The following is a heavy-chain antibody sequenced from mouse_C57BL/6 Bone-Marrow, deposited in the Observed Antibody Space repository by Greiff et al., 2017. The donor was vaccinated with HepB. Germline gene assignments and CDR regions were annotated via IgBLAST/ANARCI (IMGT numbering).Heavy chain of an antibody. V-gene: IGHV1-81*01. CDR1: GYTFTSYG. CDR2: IYPRSGNT. J-gene: IGHJ4*01. D-gene: IGHD1-1*01. CDR3: ARREFITTVVALYYYAMDY. Sequence: VQLVESGAELARPGASVKLSCKASGYTFTSYGISWVKQSTGQGLEWIGEIYPRSGNTYYNEKFKGKATLTADKSSSTAYMELRSLTSEDSAVYFCARREFITTVVALYYYAMDYWGQGTSVTVSS.